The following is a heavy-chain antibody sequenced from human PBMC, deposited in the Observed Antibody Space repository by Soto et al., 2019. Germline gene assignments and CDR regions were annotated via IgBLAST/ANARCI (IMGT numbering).Heavy chain of an antibody. CDR2: IDRRGNT. D-gene: IGHD3-10*01. CDR1: GGSLTDHS. Sequence: QVQLQQWGAGLLRPSETLSLACTLYGGSLTDHSWSRIRQSPGGELEWIGEIDRRGNTKYSPSYKSRVNISVDSSKNELWLSLSSVTATDTALYFCARQRLSMIRGGFATWGQGTQVVVSS. J-gene: IGHJ5*02. V-gene: IGHV4-34*02. CDR3: ARQRLSMIRGGFAT.